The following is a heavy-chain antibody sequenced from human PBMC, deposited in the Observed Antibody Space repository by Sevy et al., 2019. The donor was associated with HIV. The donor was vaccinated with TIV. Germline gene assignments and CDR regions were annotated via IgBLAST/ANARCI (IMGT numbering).Heavy chain of an antibody. CDR1: GGSISSSSYY. CDR3: ARQWIQLSPKSKQNWFDP. CDR2: IYYSGST. V-gene: IGHV4-39*01. D-gene: IGHD5-18*01. J-gene: IGHJ5*02. Sequence: SETLSLTCTVSGGSISSSSYYWGWIRQPPGKGLEWIGSIYYSGSTYYNPPLKSRVTISVDTSKNQFSLKLSSVTAADTAVYYCARQWIQLSPKSKQNWFDPWGQGTLVTVSS.